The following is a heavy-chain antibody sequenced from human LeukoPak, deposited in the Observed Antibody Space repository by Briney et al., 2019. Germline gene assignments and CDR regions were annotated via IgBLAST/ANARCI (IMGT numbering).Heavy chain of an antibody. J-gene: IGHJ3*02. Sequence: GGSLRLSCAASGFTVSSNYMSWVRQAPGKGLEWVSVIYSGGSTYYADSVKGRFTISRDNSKNTLYLQMNSLRAEDTAVYYCAKAIYCSSTSCYKGGAFVIWGQGTMVTVSS. CDR1: GFTVSSNY. CDR2: IYSGGST. V-gene: IGHV3-53*01. D-gene: IGHD2-2*02. CDR3: AKAIYCSSTSCYKGGAFVI.